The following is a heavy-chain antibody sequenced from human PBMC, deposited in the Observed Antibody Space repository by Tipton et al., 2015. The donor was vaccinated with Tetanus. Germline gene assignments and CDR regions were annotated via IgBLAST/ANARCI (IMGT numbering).Heavy chain of an antibody. Sequence: TLSLTCTIYGWSFSGYYWSWICHPPRRGLEWIGEIRPSGITTCNPSLESRVTLSQDTSKSQFSLKLNSVTAADTAVSYCARGVDRTKAGIDWGKGTLLTVSS. CDR3: ARGVDRTKAGID. D-gene: IGHD5-12*01. J-gene: IGHJ4*02. CDR1: GWSFSGYY. V-gene: IGHV4-34*01. CDR2: IRPSGIT.